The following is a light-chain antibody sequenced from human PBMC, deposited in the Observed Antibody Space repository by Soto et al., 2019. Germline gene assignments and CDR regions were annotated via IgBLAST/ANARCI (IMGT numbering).Light chain of an antibody. CDR1: QSLNGR. J-gene: IGKJ2*01. V-gene: IGKV1-5*01. CDR2: DVS. Sequence: DIQMTQSPSTLSASMGARVTITCRASQSLNGRLAWYQQKPGRPPKLLIYDVSFLESGVTSLFSGSGSGTDFNLTISSLRSDDFATFYCQQYKVYPYTFGQGTRLDIQ. CDR3: QQYKVYPYT.